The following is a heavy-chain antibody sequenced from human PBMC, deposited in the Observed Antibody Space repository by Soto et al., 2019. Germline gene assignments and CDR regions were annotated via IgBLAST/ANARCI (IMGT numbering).Heavy chain of an antibody. J-gene: IGHJ6*02. CDR3: ARVVSLVPTYSTHYCYHIDV. D-gene: IGHD2-2*01. CDR2: IIPIVGTG. CDR1: GGTFSNYA. V-gene: IGHV1-69*01. Sequence: QVQLVQSGAEVRKPGSSVTVSCKASGGTFSNYAISWVRQAPGQGLEWMGGIIPIVGTGSYAQKFQGRVTSTEDEPTTTAYMALSSLRFEDTAVYYCARVVSLVPTYSTHYCYHIDVWGPGTTVTVSS.